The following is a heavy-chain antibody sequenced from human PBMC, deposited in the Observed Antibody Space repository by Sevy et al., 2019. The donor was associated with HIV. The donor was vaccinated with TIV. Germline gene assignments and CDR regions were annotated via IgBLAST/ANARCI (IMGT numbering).Heavy chain of an antibody. CDR3: ATTKEYYDSSGYPFDS. V-gene: IGHV1-24*01. D-gene: IGHD3-22*01. CDR2: FDPEDGER. J-gene: IGHJ4*02. CDR1: GYTLTEFS. Sequence: PAASVKVSCKVPGYTLTEFSMHWVRQAPGKGLEWMGTFDPEDGERIYSQKFQVRFTMTEDTSTHTAYMELNSLGSEDTAVYYCATTKEYYDSSGYPFDSWGQGTLVTVSS.